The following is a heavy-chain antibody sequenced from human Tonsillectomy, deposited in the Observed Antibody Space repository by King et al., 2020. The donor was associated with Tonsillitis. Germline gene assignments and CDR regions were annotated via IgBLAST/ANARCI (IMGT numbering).Heavy chain of an antibody. D-gene: IGHD1-14*01. V-gene: IGHV3-66*01. CDR2: IYSGGSA. J-gene: IGHJ6*03. Sequence: VQLVESGGGLVQPGGSLSLSCAASGFIVSDNYMNWVRQAPGKGLEWVSVIYSGGSAYYADSVKDRFTISRDSSKNTLYLQMNSLRAEDTAVYYCAGTTPNKRHYYYYMDVWGKGTTVTVSS. CDR1: GFIVSDNY. CDR3: AGTTPNKRHYYYYMDV.